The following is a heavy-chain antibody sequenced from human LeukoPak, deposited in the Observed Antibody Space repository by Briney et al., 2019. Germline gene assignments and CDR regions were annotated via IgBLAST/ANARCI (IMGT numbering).Heavy chain of an antibody. CDR2: IYPGDSDT. CDR1: GYSFTSYW. J-gene: IGHJ4*02. D-gene: IGHD3-10*01. V-gene: IGHV5-51*01. Sequence: GESLKISCKGSGYSFTSYWIGWVRQMPGKGLEWMGIIYPGDSDTRYSPSFQGQVTISADKSISTAYLQWSSLKASDTAMYYCARQGGTYYGSGSYYKPPFDYWGQGTLVTVSS. CDR3: ARQGGTYYGSGSYYKPPFDY.